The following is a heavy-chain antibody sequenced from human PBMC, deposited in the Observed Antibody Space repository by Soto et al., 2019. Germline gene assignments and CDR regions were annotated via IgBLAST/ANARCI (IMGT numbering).Heavy chain of an antibody. V-gene: IGHV1-69*02. CDR2: INPILSMS. Sequence: QVQLVQSGAEVKKPGSSVRVSCKASGDTFSFYSINWVRQAPGLGLEWMGRINPILSMSSYAQRFQCRVTGTRDKSTSTGYRELSSLRSEDTAMYYCASSYGSGYRAFDYWGQGALVTVSS. CDR1: GDTFSFYS. CDR3: ASSYGSGYRAFDY. J-gene: IGHJ4*02. D-gene: IGHD3-10*01.